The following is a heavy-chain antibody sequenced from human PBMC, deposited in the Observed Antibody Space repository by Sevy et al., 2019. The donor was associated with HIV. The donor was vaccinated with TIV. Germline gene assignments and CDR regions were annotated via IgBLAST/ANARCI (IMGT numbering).Heavy chain of an antibody. CDR2: INPNSGDT. Sequence: ASVKVSCKTSGYTFTGYYMHWVRQAPGQGHEWMGWINPNSGDTNYAQTFQGRVTMTRDTSISTTYMELSRLRSDDTAVYYCARDKNDFWSGYYPVYWGQGTLVTVSS. D-gene: IGHD3-3*01. J-gene: IGHJ4*02. CDR1: GYTFTGYY. V-gene: IGHV1-2*02. CDR3: ARDKNDFWSGYYPVY.